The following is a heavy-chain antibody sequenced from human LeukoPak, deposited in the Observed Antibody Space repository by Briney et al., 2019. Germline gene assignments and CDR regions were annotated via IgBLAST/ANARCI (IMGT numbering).Heavy chain of an antibody. CDR2: IYYSGSI. V-gene: IGHV4-39*07. D-gene: IGHD6-13*01. J-gene: IGHJ4*02. Sequence: SETLSLTCTVSGGSISSSSYYWGWIRQPPGKGLEWIGSIYYSGSIYYNPSLKSRVTISVDTSKNQFSLKLSSVTAADTAVYYCASYSSSWSENYFDYWGQGTLVTVSS. CDR1: GGSISSSSYY. CDR3: ASYSSSWSENYFDY.